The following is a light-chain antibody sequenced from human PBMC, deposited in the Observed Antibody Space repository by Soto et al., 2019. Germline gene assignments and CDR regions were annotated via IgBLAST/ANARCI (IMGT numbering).Light chain of an antibody. Sequence: EIVLTQSPATLSLSPGERATLSCRASQSVSSYLAWYQQKPGQAPRLLIYDASNRATGIPDRLSGSGSGTDLNLTISSLEPEDFAVYYCQQRSNWPFTCGPGTKGDIK. CDR1: QSVSSY. CDR3: QQRSNWPFT. J-gene: IGKJ3*01. CDR2: DAS. V-gene: IGKV3-11*01.